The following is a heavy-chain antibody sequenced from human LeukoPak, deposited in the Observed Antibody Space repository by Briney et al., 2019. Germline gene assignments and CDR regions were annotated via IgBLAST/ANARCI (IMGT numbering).Heavy chain of an antibody. J-gene: IGHJ4*02. D-gene: IGHD6-19*01. CDR3: AKDVAHSSGWLYYFDY. CDR2: ISSSSSTI. V-gene: IGHV3-48*01. Sequence: GGSLRLSCAASGFTFSSYSMNWVRQAPGKGLEWVSYISSSSSTIYYADSVKGRFTISRDNSKNTLYLQMNSLRAEDTAVYYCAKDVAHSSGWLYYFDYWGQGTLVTVSS. CDR1: GFTFSSYS.